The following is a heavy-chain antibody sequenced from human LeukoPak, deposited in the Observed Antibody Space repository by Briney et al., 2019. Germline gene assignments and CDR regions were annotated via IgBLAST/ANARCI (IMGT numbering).Heavy chain of an antibody. J-gene: IGHJ5*02. V-gene: IGHV4-34*01. Sequence: PSETLSLTCAVYGGSFSGYYWSWLRQPPGKGLEWIGEINHSGSTNYNPSLKSRVTISVDTSKNQFSLKLSSVTAADTAVYYCARANGGNSGIWFDPWGQGTLVTVSS. CDR3: ARANGGNSGIWFDP. D-gene: IGHD4-23*01. CDR1: GGSFSGYY. CDR2: INHSGST.